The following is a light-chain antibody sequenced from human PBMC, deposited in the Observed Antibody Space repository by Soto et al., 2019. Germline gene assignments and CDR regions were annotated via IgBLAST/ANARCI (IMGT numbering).Light chain of an antibody. V-gene: IGKV3-20*01. J-gene: IGKJ4*01. CDR1: QSVSSSY. CDR2: GAS. CDR3: QQYDNYPLT. Sequence: EIVLTQSPGTLSLSPGERATLSCRASQSVSSSYLAWYQQKPGQAPRLLIYGASSRATGIPDRFSGSGSGTDFTLTISRLEPDDFASYYCQQYDNYPLTFGGGTKVEI.